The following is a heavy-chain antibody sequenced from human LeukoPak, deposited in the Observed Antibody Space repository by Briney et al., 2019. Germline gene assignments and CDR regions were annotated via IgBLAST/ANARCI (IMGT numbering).Heavy chain of an antibody. D-gene: IGHD3-22*01. Sequence: PSETLSLTCAVYGGSFSGYYWSWIRQPPGKGLEWIGEINHSGSTNYNPSLKSRVTISVDTSKNQFSLKLSSVTAADTAVYYCARQGYDSSGYYYAFDYWGQGTLVTVSS. CDR3: ARQGYDSSGYYYAFDY. CDR1: GGSFSGYY. CDR2: INHSGST. V-gene: IGHV4-34*01. J-gene: IGHJ4*02.